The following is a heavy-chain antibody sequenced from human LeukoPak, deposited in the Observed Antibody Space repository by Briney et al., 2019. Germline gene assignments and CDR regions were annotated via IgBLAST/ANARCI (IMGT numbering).Heavy chain of an antibody. CDR2: IYTGGPT. V-gene: IGHV3-53*01. CDR1: GFTVSSNY. J-gene: IGHJ3*02. CDR3: ARETYNWNGRNALDI. Sequence: AGSLSLSCAASGFTVSSNYMSWVRQAPGKGLEWVAVIYTGGPTYYAGSVKGRLTISRDISKNTLYLQMHSLRADDTAVYYCARETYNWNGRNALDIWGQGTMVTVSS. D-gene: IGHD1-20*01.